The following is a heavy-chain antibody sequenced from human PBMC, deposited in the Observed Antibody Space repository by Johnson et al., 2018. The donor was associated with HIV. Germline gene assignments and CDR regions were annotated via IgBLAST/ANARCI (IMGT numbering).Heavy chain of an antibody. CDR3: VRDLPYCSGGFCQTDGFDI. V-gene: IGHV3-7*05. Sequence: VQLVESGGGLVQPGGSRRLSCAASGFMFGTYWMSWVRQDLGKGLEWVGNINHDGSEKYYVGSVKGRFTISRDNTKNSLYLQMNSLRVEDTAVYYCVRDLPYCSGGFCQTDGFDIWGQGTMVTASS. CDR2: INHDGSEK. CDR1: GFMFGTYW. J-gene: IGHJ3*02. D-gene: IGHD2-15*01.